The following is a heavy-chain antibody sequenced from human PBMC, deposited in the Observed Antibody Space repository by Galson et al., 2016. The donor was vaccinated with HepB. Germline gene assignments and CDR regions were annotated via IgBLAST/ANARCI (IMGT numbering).Heavy chain of an antibody. CDR2: IAPSAGSA. V-gene: IGHV1-46*01. CDR1: GYTFSSYY. CDR3: ARTFGCTNGVCQTPQYYYYMDV. D-gene: IGHD2-8*01. Sequence: SCKASGYTFSSYYVHWVRQAPGLGLEWMGIIAPSAGSASYAQKFQGRVTMTRDTSTSTVYMDLSSLRSEDTAVYYCARTFGCTNGVCQTPQYYYYMDVWGKGTTVTVSS. J-gene: IGHJ6*03.